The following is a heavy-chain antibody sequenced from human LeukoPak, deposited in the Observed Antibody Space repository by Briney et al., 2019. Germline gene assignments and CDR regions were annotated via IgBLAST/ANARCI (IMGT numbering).Heavy chain of an antibody. J-gene: IGHJ4*02. V-gene: IGHV3-23*01. CDR3: AKDLRPGYSSSWYANYFDY. D-gene: IGHD6-13*01. CDR1: GFTFSSYA. Sequence: PGGSLRLSCAASGFTFSSYAMSWVRQAPGKGLEWVSAISGSGGSTYYAGSVKGRFTISRDNSKNTLYLQMNSLRAEDTAVYYCAKDLRPGYSSSWYANYFDYWGQGTLVTVSS. CDR2: ISGSGGST.